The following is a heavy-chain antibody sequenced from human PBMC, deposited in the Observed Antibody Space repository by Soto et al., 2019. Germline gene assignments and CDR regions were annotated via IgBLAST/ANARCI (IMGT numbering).Heavy chain of an antibody. V-gene: IGHV1-18*01. Sequence: ASVKVSCKASGYTFTSYGISWVRQAPGQGLEWVGWISAYNGNTNYAQKLQGRVTMTTDTSTSTAYMELRSLRSDDTAVYYCARELNYYDSSGYYYDAFDIWGQGTMVTVSS. D-gene: IGHD3-22*01. CDR3: ARELNYYDSSGYYYDAFDI. J-gene: IGHJ3*02. CDR1: GYTFTSYG. CDR2: ISAYNGNT.